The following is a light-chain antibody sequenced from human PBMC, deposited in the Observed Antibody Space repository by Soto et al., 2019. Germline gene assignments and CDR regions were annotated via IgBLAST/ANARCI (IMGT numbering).Light chain of an antibody. CDR3: RSYTSSSTPYV. J-gene: IGLJ1*01. V-gene: IGLV2-14*01. CDR2: EVS. Sequence: QSALTQPASVSGSPGQSITISCTGTSSDVGGYNYVSWYQQHPGKAPKLMIYEVSNRPSGVSNRFSGSKSGNTASQTISGLQAEDEADYYCRSYTSSSTPYVFGPGTKLTVL. CDR1: SSDVGGYNY.